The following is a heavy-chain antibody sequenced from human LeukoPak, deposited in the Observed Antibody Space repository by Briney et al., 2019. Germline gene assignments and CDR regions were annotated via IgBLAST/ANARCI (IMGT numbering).Heavy chain of an antibody. V-gene: IGHV1-69*06. CDR3: ASPGGYSYGSDFDY. CDR1: GGTFSSYA. Sequence: ASVKVSCKASGGTFSSYAISWVRQAPGQGLEWMGGIIPIFGTANYAQKFQGRVSITADKSTSTAYMELSSLRSEDTAVYYCASPGGYSYGSDFDYWGQGTPVTVSS. CDR2: IIPIFGTA. J-gene: IGHJ4*02. D-gene: IGHD5-18*01.